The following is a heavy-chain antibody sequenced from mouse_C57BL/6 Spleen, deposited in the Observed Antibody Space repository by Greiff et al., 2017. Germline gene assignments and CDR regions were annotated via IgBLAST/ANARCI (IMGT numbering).Heavy chain of an antibody. D-gene: IGHD1-1*01. CDR2: IHPNSGST. CDR1: GYTFTSYW. J-gene: IGHJ2*01. CDR3: AREEDYYGTPYYFDY. V-gene: IGHV1-64*01. Sequence: QVQLQQPGAELVKPGASVKLSCKASGYTFTSYWMHWVKQRPGQGLEWIGMIHPNSGSTNYNEMFKSKATLTVDKSSSPAYMQLSSLTSEDSAVYYCAREEDYYGTPYYFDYWGQGTTLTVSS.